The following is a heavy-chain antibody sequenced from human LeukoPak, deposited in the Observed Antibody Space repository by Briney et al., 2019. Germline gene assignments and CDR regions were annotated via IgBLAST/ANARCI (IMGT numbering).Heavy chain of an antibody. CDR2: ISWDGGTT. CDR1: GFTFSSYS. V-gene: IGHV3-43*01. CDR3: AKVGSKAAAGPAFDY. Sequence: HPGGSLRLSCAASGFTFSSYSMHWVRQAPGKGLEWVSLISWDGGTTHYADSVEGRFTISRDNSKKSLYLHMNSLRTEDTALYYCAKVGSKAAAGPAFDYWGQGTLVTVSS. J-gene: IGHJ4*02. D-gene: IGHD6-13*01.